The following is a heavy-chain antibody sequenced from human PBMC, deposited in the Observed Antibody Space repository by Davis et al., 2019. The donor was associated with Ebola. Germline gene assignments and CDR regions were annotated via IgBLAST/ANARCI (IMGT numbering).Heavy chain of an antibody. CDR1: GGSISSSSYY. Sequence: PSETLSLTCTVSGGSISSSSYYWGWIRQPPGKGLEWIGSIYYSGSTYYNPSLKSRVTISVDTSKNQFSLKLSSVTAADTAVYYCARDTAMAPFSYGMDVWGQGTTVTVSS. D-gene: IGHD5-18*01. CDR2: IYYSGST. J-gene: IGHJ6*02. V-gene: IGHV4-39*07. CDR3: ARDTAMAPFSYGMDV.